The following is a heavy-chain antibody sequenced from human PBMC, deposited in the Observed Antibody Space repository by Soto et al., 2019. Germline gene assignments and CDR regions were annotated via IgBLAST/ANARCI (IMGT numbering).Heavy chain of an antibody. J-gene: IGHJ6*03. CDR2: ISYDGSNK. CDR3: AKDGGWYPEGDYYYYMDV. Sequence: PGGSLRLSCAASGFTFSSYGMHWVRQAPGKGLEWVAVISYDGSNKYYADSVKGRFTISRDNSKNTLYLQMNSLRAEDTAVYYCAKDGGWYPEGDYYYYMDVWGKGTTVTVSS. V-gene: IGHV3-30*18. CDR1: GFTFSSYG. D-gene: IGHD6-19*01.